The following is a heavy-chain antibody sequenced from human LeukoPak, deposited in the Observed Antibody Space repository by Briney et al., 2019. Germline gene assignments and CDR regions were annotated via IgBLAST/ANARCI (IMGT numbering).Heavy chain of an antibody. CDR2: IYNDGST. CDR1: GLTVSSSY. D-gene: IGHD3-9*01. J-gene: IGHJ4*02. Sequence: QPGGSLRLSCAASGLTVSSSYMSWVRQAPGKGLEWVSIIYNDGSTYYADSMKGRFTISRDNSKNTLYLQMSSLRADDTAVYYCAKCSRVDWLPIDYWGRGTLVTVSS. V-gene: IGHV3-53*01. CDR3: AKCSRVDWLPIDY.